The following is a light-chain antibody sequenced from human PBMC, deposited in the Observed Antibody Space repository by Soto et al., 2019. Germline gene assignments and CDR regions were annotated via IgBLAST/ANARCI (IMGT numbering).Light chain of an antibody. V-gene: IGLV1-40*01. CDR2: GNS. Sequence: QSVLTQPPSVSGAPGQRVTISCTGSSSNIGAGYDVHWYQQLPGTAPKLLIYGNSNRPSGVPDRFSGSKSCTSASLAITGRQAEDEADYYCQSYDSSLSGSVFGGGTKLTV. CDR3: QSYDSSLSGSV. CDR1: SSNIGAGYD. J-gene: IGLJ3*02.